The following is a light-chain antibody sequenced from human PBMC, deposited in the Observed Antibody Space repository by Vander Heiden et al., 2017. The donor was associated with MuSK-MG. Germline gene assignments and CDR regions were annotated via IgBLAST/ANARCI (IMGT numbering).Light chain of an antibody. CDR2: AAS. J-gene: IGKJ5*01. CDR3: QQSDSTPSIT. CDR1: QSISSY. Sequence: DIQMTQSRSSLSASVGDRVTITCRASQSISSYLNWYQQKPGKAPKLLIYAASSSQSGVPSRFSGSGSGTDFTLTISSLQPEDFATYYCQQSDSTPSITFGQGTPLEIK. V-gene: IGKV1-39*01.